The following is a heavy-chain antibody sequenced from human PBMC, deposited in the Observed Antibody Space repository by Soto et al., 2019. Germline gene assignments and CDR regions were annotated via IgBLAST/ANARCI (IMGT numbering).Heavy chain of an antibody. CDR1: GYSFTSYW. D-gene: IGHD3-10*01. J-gene: IGHJ4*02. V-gene: IGHV5-51*01. Sequence: PGESLKISCKGSGYSFTSYWIGWVRQMPGKGLEWMGIIYPGDSDTRYSPSFQGQVTISADKSISTAYLQWSSLKASDTAMYYCARVTMVRGSPRAFDYWGQGTLVTVSS. CDR3: ARVTMVRGSPRAFDY. CDR2: IYPGDSDT.